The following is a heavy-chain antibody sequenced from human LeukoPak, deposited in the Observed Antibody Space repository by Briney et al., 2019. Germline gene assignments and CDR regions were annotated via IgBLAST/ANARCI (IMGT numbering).Heavy chain of an antibody. D-gene: IGHD2-2*01. CDR1: RGTFSSYT. CDR2: IIPILGIA. J-gene: IGHJ6*03. V-gene: IGHV1-69*02. CDR3: ATCSSTSCYPTFYYYYYMDV. Sequence: SVKVSCKASRGTFSSYTISWVRQAPGQGLAWMGRIIPILGIANYAQKFQCRDAITADKSTSTAYMELSSLRSEDTAVYYCATCSSTSCYPTFYYYYYMDVWGKGTTVTVSS.